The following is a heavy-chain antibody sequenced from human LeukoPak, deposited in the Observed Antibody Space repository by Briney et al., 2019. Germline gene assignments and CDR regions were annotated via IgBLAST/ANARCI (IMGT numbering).Heavy chain of an antibody. J-gene: IGHJ5*02. D-gene: IGHD2-2*01. V-gene: IGHV1-8*01. CDR1: GYTFTSYD. CDR2: MNPNSGNT. CDR3: ARDRCSSASCGFDP. Sequence: VSVKVSCKASGYTFTSYDINWVRQATGQGLEWMGWMNPNSGNTGYAQKFQGRVTMTRNTSISTAYMELSSLRSEDTAVYYCARDRCSSASCGFDPWGQGTLVTVSS.